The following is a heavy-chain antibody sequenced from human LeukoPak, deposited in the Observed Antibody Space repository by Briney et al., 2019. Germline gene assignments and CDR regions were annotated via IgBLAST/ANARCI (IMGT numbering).Heavy chain of an antibody. CDR3: ARWSDYYDSSGYQYYFDY. V-gene: IGHV1-18*04. CDR1: GYTFTGYY. D-gene: IGHD3-22*01. J-gene: IGHJ4*02. CDR2: ISAYNGKT. Sequence: ASVKVSCKASGYTFTGYYMHWVRQAPGQGLEWMGWISAYNGKTNYAQKLQGRVTMTTDTSTRTAYMELRSLRSDDTAVYYCARWSDYYDSSGYQYYFDYWGQGTLVTVSS.